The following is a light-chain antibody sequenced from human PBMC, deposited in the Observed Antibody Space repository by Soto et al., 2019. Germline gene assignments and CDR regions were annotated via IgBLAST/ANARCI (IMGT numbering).Light chain of an antibody. J-gene: IGKJ1*01. Sequence: DIHMTQSPSTLSASVGDRVTITCRASQSISIWLAWYQQKPGKAPNLLIYKTSSLETGVLSRFSGSGSGTEFTLTISSLQPDDFATYYCQHYNDYSWTFGQGTKVEVK. CDR3: QHYNDYSWT. CDR2: KTS. CDR1: QSISIW. V-gene: IGKV1-5*03.